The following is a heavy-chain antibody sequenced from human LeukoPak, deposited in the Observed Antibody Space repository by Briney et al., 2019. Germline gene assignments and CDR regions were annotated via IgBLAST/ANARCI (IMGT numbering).Heavy chain of an antibody. D-gene: IGHD1-26*01. CDR3: AKAHSGSYYSGIN. CDR2: ISGGGGST. CDR1: GFTFNTFA. J-gene: IGHJ4*02. V-gene: IGHV3-23*01. Sequence: GGSLRLSCAASGFTFNTFAMSWVRQAPANGLEWVSAISGGGGSTYYADSVTGRFTISRDNSKNTLYLQMNGLRAEDTAVYYCAKAHSGSYYSGINWGQGTLVTVSS.